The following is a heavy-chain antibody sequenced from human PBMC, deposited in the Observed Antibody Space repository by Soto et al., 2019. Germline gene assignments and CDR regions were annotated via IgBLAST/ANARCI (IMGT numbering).Heavy chain of an antibody. CDR3: ATGSVYSSGWYVDY. CDR1: GFTFDDDA. V-gene: IGHV3-9*01. D-gene: IGHD6-19*01. CDR2: ISWNSGSI. Sequence: EVQLVESGGGLVQPGRSLRLSCAASGFTFDDDAMHWVRQAPGKGLEWVSGISWNSGSIGYADSVKGRFTISRDNAKNSLYLQMNSLRAEETALSYCATGSVYSSGWYVDYWGQGTLVTVSS. J-gene: IGHJ4*02.